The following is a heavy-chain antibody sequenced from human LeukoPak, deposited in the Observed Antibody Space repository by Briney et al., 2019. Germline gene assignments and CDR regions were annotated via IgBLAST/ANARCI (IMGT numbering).Heavy chain of an antibody. CDR1: GGSISSYY. Sequence: AETLSLTCTVSGGSISSYYWSWIRQPPGKGLEGIGYIYYSGSTNYNPSLKCRVTISVDTSKHQFSLKLSSVSAADTAVYYCARGVGYCSGGSCYFNWGYYYYYGMDVWGQGTTVTVSS. J-gene: IGHJ6*02. D-gene: IGHD2-15*01. CDR3: ARGVGYCSGGSCYFNWGYYYYYGMDV. CDR2: IYYSGST. V-gene: IGHV4-59*01.